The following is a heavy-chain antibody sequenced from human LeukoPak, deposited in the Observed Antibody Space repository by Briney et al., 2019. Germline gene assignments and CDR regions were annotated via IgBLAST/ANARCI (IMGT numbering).Heavy chain of an antibody. D-gene: IGHD4-17*01. CDR3: ARGDYGDYVFGDY. Sequence: GGSLRLSCVASGFTFSSSYSLNWVRQAPGKGLEWVSSISNTGTYIYYADSVKGRFTISRDDAKNSLYLQMNSLRAEDTAVYYCARGDYGDYVFGDYWGQGTLVTVSS. J-gene: IGHJ4*02. CDR2: ISNTGTYI. CDR1: GFTFSSSYS. V-gene: IGHV3-21*01.